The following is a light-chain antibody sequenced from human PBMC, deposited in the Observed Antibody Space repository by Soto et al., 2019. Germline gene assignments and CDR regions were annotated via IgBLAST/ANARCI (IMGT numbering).Light chain of an antibody. CDR3: CSSTGSDIHYV. Sequence: QSALTQPASVSGSPGQSIAISCTGTSSDVGAYNYVSWYQHHPAKAPELIIYSVSHQPSGVSDRFSGSKSGNTASLTISGLQAEDEADYYCCSSTGSDIHYVFGAGTKLTVL. J-gene: IGLJ1*01. V-gene: IGLV2-14*03. CDR1: SSDVGAYNY. CDR2: SVS.